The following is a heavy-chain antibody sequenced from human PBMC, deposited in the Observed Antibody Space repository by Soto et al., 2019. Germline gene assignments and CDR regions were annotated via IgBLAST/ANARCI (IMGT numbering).Heavy chain of an antibody. CDR2: ISYDGSHK. V-gene: IGHV3-30*18. CDR1: GFTFSNYG. J-gene: IGHJ4*02. CDR3: AKDGAPRYCGRSSCHPAGAY. D-gene: IGHD2-15*01. Sequence: QVQLVESGGGVVQPGRSLRLSCAGSGFTFSNYGLHWVRQAPGKGLECVAVISYDGSHKYYADSVKGRFTISRDNSNNMVYPQMDSLRSEDTAVYYCAKDGAPRYCGRSSCHPAGAYWGQGTLVTVSS.